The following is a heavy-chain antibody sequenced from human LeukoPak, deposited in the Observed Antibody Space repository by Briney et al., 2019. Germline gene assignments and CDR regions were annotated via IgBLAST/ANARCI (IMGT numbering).Heavy chain of an antibody. Sequence: PSETLSLTCTVSGGSIGSYYWSWIRQPPGKGLEWMGYIYYSGSTKYNPSLTSRVTISVDTSKNQFSLKLTSVTAADTAVYYCARYNILTASDYWGQGILVTVSS. V-gene: IGHV4-59*01. CDR3: ARYNILTASDY. CDR2: IYYSGST. J-gene: IGHJ4*02. CDR1: GGSIGSYY. D-gene: IGHD3-9*01.